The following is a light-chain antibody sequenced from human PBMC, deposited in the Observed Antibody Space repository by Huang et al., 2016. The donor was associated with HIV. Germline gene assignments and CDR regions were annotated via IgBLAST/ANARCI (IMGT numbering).Light chain of an antibody. CDR1: QSVSSGF. V-gene: IGKV3-20*01. CDR2: GAS. Sequence: EIVLTQSPGILSLSPGERAALSCRASQSVSSGFLAWYQQQPGQAPRLLIYGASTRATGVPDRFSGSGSGTDFTLTINRLEPEDFAVYICQQYGTSPYTFGRGTKLEIK. J-gene: IGKJ2*01. CDR3: QQYGTSPYT.